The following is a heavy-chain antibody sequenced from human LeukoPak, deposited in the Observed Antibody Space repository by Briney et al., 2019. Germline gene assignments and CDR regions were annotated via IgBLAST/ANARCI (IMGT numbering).Heavy chain of an antibody. V-gene: IGHV3-43D*04. CDR3: AKDKGYCSGGSCYALDY. Sequence: GGSLRLSCAASVFTFDDDAMHWVRQAPGKGLEWVSLISWDGGSTYYADSVKGRFTISRDNSKNSLYLQMNSLRAEDTALYYCAKDKGYCSGGSCYALDYWGQGTLVTVSS. CDR1: VFTFDDDA. D-gene: IGHD2-15*01. CDR2: ISWDGGST. J-gene: IGHJ4*02.